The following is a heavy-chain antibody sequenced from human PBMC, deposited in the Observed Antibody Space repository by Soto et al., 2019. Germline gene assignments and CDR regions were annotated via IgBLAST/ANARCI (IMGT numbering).Heavy chain of an antibody. CDR1: DGSISGNF. CDR2: ISSNGNT. CDR3: AREVWVAGLLYYFDF. Sequence: PSETLSLTCTVSDGSISGNFLTWIRQPAGKGLERIGRISSNGNTDYNPSLKSRVTMSIDTSKNHFSLDLISVTASDTAIYYCAREVWVAGLLYYFDFWGQGTLVTVSS. D-gene: IGHD6-19*01. V-gene: IGHV4-4*07. J-gene: IGHJ4*02.